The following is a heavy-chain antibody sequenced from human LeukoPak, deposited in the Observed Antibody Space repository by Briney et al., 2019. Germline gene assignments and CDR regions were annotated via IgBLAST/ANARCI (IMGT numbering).Heavy chain of an antibody. J-gene: IGHJ4*02. CDR3: ARAGAAAGTFDY. V-gene: IGHV3-53*01. D-gene: IGHD6-13*01. Sequence: GVSLRLSCAASGFTVSSNYMSWVRQAPGKGLEWVSVIYSGGSTYYADSVKGRFTISRDNSKNTLYLQMNSPRAEDTAVYYCARAGAAAGTFDYWGQGTLVTVSS. CDR2: IYSGGST. CDR1: GFTVSSNY.